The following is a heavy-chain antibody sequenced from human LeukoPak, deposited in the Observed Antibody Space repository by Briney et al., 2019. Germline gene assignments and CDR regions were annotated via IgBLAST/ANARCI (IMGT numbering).Heavy chain of an antibody. CDR2: ISYDGSNK. CDR1: GFTFSTYA. V-gene: IGHV3-30-3*01. D-gene: IGHD6-6*01. CDR3: ARGRQEYSSSETRSYGMDV. J-gene: IGHJ6*02. Sequence: GTSLKLSCAASGFTFSTYAMHWVRQAPGKGLEWVAVISYDGSNKYYADSVKGRFTISRDNSKNTLYLQMNSLRAEDTAVYYCARGRQEYSSSETRSYGMDVWGQGTTVTVSS.